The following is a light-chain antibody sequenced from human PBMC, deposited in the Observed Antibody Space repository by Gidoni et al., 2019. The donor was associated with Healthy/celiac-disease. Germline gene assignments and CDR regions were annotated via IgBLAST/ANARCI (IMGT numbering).Light chain of an antibody. CDR1: SSDVGGYNY. CDR3: SSDTSSSTVV. Sequence: QSALTQPASVSGSPGQSITISCTGTSSDVGGYNYVSWYQQHPGKAPKLMIYDVSNRPSGVSNRFSGSKYGNTASLTISGRQAEDEADYYCSSDTSSSTVVFGGGTKLTVL. CDR2: DVS. J-gene: IGLJ2*01. V-gene: IGLV2-14*03.